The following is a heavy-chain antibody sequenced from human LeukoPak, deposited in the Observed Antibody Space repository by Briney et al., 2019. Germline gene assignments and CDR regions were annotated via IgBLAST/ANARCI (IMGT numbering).Heavy chain of an antibody. D-gene: IGHD2-15*01. CDR1: GFTFSSYS. Sequence: GGSLRLSCAASGFTFSSYSMNWVRQAPGKGLEWVSYISSSSDTIYYADSVKGRFTISSDNAKRSLYLRMNSLRDEDTAVYYCARDPASGGFDSWGQGILVTVSS. CDR2: ISSSSDTI. J-gene: IGHJ4*02. CDR3: ARDPASGGFDS. V-gene: IGHV3-48*02.